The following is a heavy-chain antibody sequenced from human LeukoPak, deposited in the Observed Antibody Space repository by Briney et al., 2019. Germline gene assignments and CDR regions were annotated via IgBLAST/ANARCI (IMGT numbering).Heavy chain of an antibody. V-gene: IGHV5-51*01. CDR1: GYSFTSYW. J-gene: IGHJ4*02. Sequence: HGESRKISCKGSGYSFTSYWIGWVRQLPGKGLKWMGIIYLGDSDTRYSPSFQGQVTISADKSISTAYLQWSSLKASDTAMYYCARLYYGSGSYYRRASKLGYYFDYWGQGTLVTVSS. D-gene: IGHD3-10*01. CDR3: ARLYYGSGSYYRRASKLGYYFDY. CDR2: IYLGDSDT.